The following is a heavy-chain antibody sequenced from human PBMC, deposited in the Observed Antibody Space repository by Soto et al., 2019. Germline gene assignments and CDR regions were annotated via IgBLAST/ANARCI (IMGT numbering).Heavy chain of an antibody. CDR1: GFTFSDYY. J-gene: IGHJ5*02. CDR3: ARVNNDIVVVPALNWFDP. V-gene: IGHV3-11*06. CDR2: ISSSSSYT. Sequence: GGSLRLSCAASGFTFSDYYMSWIRQAPGKGLEWVSYISSSSSYTNYADSVKGRFTISRDNAKNSLYLQMNSLRAEDTAVYYCARVNNDIVVVPALNWFDPWGQGTLVTVSS. D-gene: IGHD2-2*01.